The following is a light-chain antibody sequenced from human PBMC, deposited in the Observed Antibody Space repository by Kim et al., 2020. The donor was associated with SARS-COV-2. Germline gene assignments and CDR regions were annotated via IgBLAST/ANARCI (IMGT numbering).Light chain of an antibody. V-gene: IGKV1-5*03. CDR2: KAS. J-gene: IGKJ2*01. Sequence: STRSASGGDRVIITCRASQSNSMWLAWYQQKPGKAPKLLISKASSLQSGVPSRFSGSGSGTEFTLTISSLQPDDFGTYYCQQYDNYFGQGTKLEI. CDR1: QSNSMW. CDR3: QQYDNY.